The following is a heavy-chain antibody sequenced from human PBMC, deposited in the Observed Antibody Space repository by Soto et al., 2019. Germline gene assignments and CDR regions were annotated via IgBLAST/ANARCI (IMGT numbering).Heavy chain of an antibody. V-gene: IGHV1-69*12. CDR2: IIPIFGTA. J-gene: IGHJ2*01. CDR3: ARDRRGSGDFHL. CDR1: GGTFSSYA. D-gene: IGHD2-8*02. Sequence: QVQLVQSGAEVKKPGSSVKVSCKASGGTFSSYAISWVRQAPGQGLEWMGGIIPIFGTANYAQKFQGRVTITADEPTGTAEMELRRLSSEDPAVYYCARDRRGSGDFHLGGRGTLVPVSS.